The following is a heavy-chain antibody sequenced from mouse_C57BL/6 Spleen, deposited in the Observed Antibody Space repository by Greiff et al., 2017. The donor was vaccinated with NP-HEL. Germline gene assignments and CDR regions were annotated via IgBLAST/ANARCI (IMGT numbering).Heavy chain of an antibody. CDR1: GFSLTSYG. Sequence: QVQLQQSGPGLVQPSQSLSITCTVSGFSLTSYGVHWVRQSPGKGLEWLGVIWRGGSTDYNAAFMSRLSITKDNSKSQVFFKMNSLQADDTAIYYCAKNWDDYGWYFDVWGTGTTVTVSS. D-gene: IGHD2-4*01. J-gene: IGHJ1*03. CDR2: IWRGGST. V-gene: IGHV2-5*01. CDR3: AKNWDDYGWYFDV.